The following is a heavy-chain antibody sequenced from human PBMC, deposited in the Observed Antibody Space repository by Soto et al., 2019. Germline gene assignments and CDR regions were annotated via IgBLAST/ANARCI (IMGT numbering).Heavy chain of an antibody. CDR3: ARGPIMTAMVTTVTDAVYYFDY. Sequence: PGGSLRLSCAASGFTFSSYWMSWVRQAPGKGLERVANIKQDGSEKYYVDSVKGRFTISRDNAKNSLYLQMNSLRAEDTAVYYCARGPIMTAMVTTVTDAVYYFDYWGQGTLVTVSS. V-gene: IGHV3-7*01. CDR2: IKQDGSEK. CDR1: GFTFSSYW. J-gene: IGHJ4*02. D-gene: IGHD5-18*01.